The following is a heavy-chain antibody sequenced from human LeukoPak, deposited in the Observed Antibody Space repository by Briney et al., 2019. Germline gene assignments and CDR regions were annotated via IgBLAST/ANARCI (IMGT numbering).Heavy chain of an antibody. Sequence: PGGSLRLSCAASGFTFSAYWMHWVRQAPGKGLVWVSRINSDGSSTSYAESVKGRFTISRDNAKNTLYLQMNSLRAEDTAVYYCAKERGAAAELDYWGQGTLVTVSS. CDR1: GFTFSAYW. CDR2: INSDGSST. D-gene: IGHD6-13*01. CDR3: AKERGAAAELDY. V-gene: IGHV3-74*01. J-gene: IGHJ4*02.